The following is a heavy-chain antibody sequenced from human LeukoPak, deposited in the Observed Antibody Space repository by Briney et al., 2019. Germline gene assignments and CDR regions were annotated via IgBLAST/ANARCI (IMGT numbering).Heavy chain of an antibody. Sequence: PGGSLRLSCAASGFTFSSYGIHWVRQAPGKGLEWVAFIRYDGSNKYYADSVKGRFTISRDNSKNTLYLQMNSLRAEDTAVYYCAKDLAYYGSGSYAVFDSWGQGTLVTVSS. J-gene: IGHJ4*02. V-gene: IGHV3-30*02. D-gene: IGHD3-10*01. CDR1: GFTFSSYG. CDR2: IRYDGSNK. CDR3: AKDLAYYGSGSYAVFDS.